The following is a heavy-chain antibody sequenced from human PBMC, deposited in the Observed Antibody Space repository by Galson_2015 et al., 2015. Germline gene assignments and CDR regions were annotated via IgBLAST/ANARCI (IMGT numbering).Heavy chain of an antibody. V-gene: IGHV1-8*01. CDR2: MNSNTGNT. Sequence: SVKVSCKASGYTFINHDIDWLRQSTGRGLEWMGWMNSNTGNTGYAQNFQGRVTMTRDTSTSTAYMELTSLRSEDTAVYYCGRGAGAGGRDWFDPWGQGTLVTVSS. D-gene: IGHD1-1*01. CDR1: GYTFINHD. J-gene: IGHJ5*02. CDR3: GRGAGAGGRDWFDP.